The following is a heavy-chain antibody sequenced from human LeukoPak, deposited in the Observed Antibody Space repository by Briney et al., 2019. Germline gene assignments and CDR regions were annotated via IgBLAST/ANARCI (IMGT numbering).Heavy chain of an antibody. V-gene: IGHV4-34*01. CDR3: ARRTGIKWLRLDY. J-gene: IGHJ4*02. CDR2: INHSGST. Sequence: SETLSLTCAVHGGSFSGDNGSWIRQPPGKGLEWIGEINHSGSTNYNPSLKSRVTISVDTSKNQFSLKLSSVTAADTAVYYCARRTGIKWLRLDYWGQGTLVTVSS. CDR1: GGSFSGDN. D-gene: IGHD5-12*01.